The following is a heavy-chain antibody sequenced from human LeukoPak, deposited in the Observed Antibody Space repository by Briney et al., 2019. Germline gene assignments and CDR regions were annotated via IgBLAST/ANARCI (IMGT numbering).Heavy chain of an antibody. Sequence: GESLQISCKGSGCSFTTYWIGWVRQMPGKGLEWMGIVYPGDSNAKYGPSFQDQVTISADKSISAAYLQWGSLKASDTAMYYCARGIDGSGTSVAFDIWGQGTMVSVSS. J-gene: IGHJ3*02. CDR3: ARGIDGSGTSVAFDI. CDR2: VYPGDSNA. V-gene: IGHV5-51*01. CDR1: GCSFTTYW. D-gene: IGHD3-10*01.